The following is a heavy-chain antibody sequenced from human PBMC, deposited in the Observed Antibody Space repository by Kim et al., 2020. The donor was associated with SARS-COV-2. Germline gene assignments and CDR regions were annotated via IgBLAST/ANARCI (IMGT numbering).Heavy chain of an antibody. CDR3: ARAGREEGQWHYYYMDV. CDR2: ISYDGSNK. D-gene: IGHD6-19*01. V-gene: IGHV3-30-3*01. Sequence: GGSLRLSCAASGFTFSGYGMHWVRQAPGKGLEWVAVISYDGSNKYYADSVKGRFTISRDNSRNTLYLQMSSLRAEDTVVYYCARAGREEGQWHYYYMDVWGKGTTVTVSS. CDR1: GFTFSGYG. J-gene: IGHJ6*03.